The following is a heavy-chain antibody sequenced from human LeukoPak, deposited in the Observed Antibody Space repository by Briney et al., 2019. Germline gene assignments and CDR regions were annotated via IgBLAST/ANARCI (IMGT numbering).Heavy chain of an antibody. D-gene: IGHD2-2*01. V-gene: IGHV4-34*01. Sequence: SETLSLTCAVYGGSFSGYYWSWIRQPPGKGLEWIGEINHSGSTNYNPSLKSRVTISVDTSKNQFSLKLSSVTAADMAVYYCARGFSVVVPAARGDYFDYWGQGTLVTVSS. CDR1: GGSFSGYY. CDR2: INHSGST. CDR3: ARGFSVVVPAARGDYFDY. J-gene: IGHJ4*02.